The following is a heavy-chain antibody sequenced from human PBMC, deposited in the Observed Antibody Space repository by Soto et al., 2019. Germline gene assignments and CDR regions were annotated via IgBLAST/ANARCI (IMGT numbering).Heavy chain of an antibody. J-gene: IGHJ6*02. Sequence: GASVQVSCKASGGTFSSYAISWVRQAPGQGLEWMGGIIPIFGTANYAQKFQGRVTITADKSTSTAYMELSSLRSEDTAVYYCASSPAAEYYYYYYGMDVWGQGTTVTVSS. CDR1: GGTFSSYA. CDR2: IIPIFGTA. V-gene: IGHV1-69*06. CDR3: ASSPAAEYYYYYYGMDV. D-gene: IGHD6-13*01.